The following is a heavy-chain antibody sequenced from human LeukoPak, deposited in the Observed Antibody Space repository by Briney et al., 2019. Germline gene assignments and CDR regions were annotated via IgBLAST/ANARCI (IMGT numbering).Heavy chain of an antibody. CDR3: ASEGTTGTTWGPDY. V-gene: IGHV3-30*04. Sequence: PGGSLRLSCASSGFTFSRHAIHWVRQAPGKGLEWVAVISYDGSTKYYADSVKGRFTISRDNSKSTLYLQMNSLRAEDTAVYYCASEGTTGTTWGPDYWGQGTLVTVSS. CDR2: ISYDGSTK. D-gene: IGHD1-1*01. J-gene: IGHJ4*02. CDR1: GFTFSRHA.